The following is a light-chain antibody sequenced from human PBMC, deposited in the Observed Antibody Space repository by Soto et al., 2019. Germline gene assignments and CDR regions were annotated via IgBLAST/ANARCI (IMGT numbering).Light chain of an antibody. CDR1: SSDVGGYNY. V-gene: IGLV2-14*01. J-gene: IGLJ1*01. Sequence: QSVLTQPASVSGSPGRSFTISCTGTSSDVGGYNYVSWYQQLPGKAPKLMIYEVSNRRSGVSIRFSGYKSANTAPLTISGLRAEDEDDYYRNSYTTTGTPCVVGTGTKVTVL. CDR2: EVS. CDR3: NSYTTTGTPCV.